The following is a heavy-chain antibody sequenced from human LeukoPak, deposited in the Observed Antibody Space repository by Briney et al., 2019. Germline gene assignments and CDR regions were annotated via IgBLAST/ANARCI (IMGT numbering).Heavy chain of an antibody. CDR1: GFPFSDFS. CDR3: AKQSYARSLGE. J-gene: IGHJ4*02. D-gene: IGHD2-8*01. Sequence: GGSLRLSCATSGFPFSDFSMSWVRQAPGKGLEWISTTNSGGTSTYYAESVKGRFTISRDNSKNTLYLQMSSLRVEDTAIYYCAKQSYARSLGEGGPGTLVSVSS. V-gene: IGHV3-23*01. CDR2: TNSGGTST.